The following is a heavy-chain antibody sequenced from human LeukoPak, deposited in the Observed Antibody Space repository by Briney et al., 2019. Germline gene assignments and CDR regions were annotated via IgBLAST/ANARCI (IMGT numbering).Heavy chain of an antibody. CDR2: IRYDGSNK. V-gene: IGHV3-30*02. CDR3: AKVERYYYDSSGSNFDY. J-gene: IGHJ4*02. Sequence: GGSLRLSCAASGFTFSTYGMHWVRQAPGNGLEWVAFIRYDGSNKYYADSVKGRFTISRDNSKNTLYLQMNSLRAEDTAVYYCAKVERYYYDSSGSNFDYWGQGTLVTVSS. D-gene: IGHD3-22*01. CDR1: GFTFSTYG.